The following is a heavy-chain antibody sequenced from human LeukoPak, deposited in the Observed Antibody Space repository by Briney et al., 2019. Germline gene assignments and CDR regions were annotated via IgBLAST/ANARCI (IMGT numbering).Heavy chain of an antibody. V-gene: IGHV4-59*08. CDR2: IYYSGST. CDR1: GGSISSYY. Sequence: SETLSLTCTVSGGSISSYYWSWIRQPPGKGLEWIGYIYYSGSTNYNPSLKSQVTISVDTSKNQFSLKLSSVTAADTAVYYCARLTTSVTTNWYFDLWGRGTLVTVSS. CDR3: ARLTTSVTTNWYFDL. D-gene: IGHD4-17*01. J-gene: IGHJ2*01.